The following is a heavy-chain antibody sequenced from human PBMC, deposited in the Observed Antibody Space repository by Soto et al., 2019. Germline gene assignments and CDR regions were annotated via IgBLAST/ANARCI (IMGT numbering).Heavy chain of an antibody. CDR2: IKQDGSEK. Sequence: PGGSLRLSCAAPGFTFSSYWMSWVRQAPGKGLEWVANIKQDGSEKYYVDSVKGRFTISRDNAKNSLYLQMNSLRAEDTAVYYCARDLRGHAISLDYWGQGTLVTVSS. CDR3: ARDLRGHAISLDY. J-gene: IGHJ4*02. CDR1: GFTFSSYW. V-gene: IGHV3-7*01. D-gene: IGHD3-10*01.